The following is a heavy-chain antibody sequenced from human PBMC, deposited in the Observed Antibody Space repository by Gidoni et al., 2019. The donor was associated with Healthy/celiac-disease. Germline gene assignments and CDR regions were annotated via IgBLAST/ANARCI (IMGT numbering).Heavy chain of an antibody. CDR3: ARAVFRNANAFDI. D-gene: IGHD2-21*01. Sequence: EVQLVESGGGLVKPGGSLRLSCAASGVTFSSYSSNWVRRGPGKGLEWVSSISSSSSYIYYADSVKGRFTISRDNAKNSLYLQRNSLRAEDTAVYYCARAVFRNANAFDIWGQGTMVTVSS. V-gene: IGHV3-21*01. CDR2: ISSSSSYI. J-gene: IGHJ3*02. CDR1: GVTFSSYS.